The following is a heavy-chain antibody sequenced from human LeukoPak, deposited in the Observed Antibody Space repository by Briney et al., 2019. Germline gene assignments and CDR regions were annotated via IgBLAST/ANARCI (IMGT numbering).Heavy chain of an antibody. J-gene: IGHJ6*03. Sequence: ASVKVSCKASGYTFTSYGISWVRQAPGQGLEWMGWINPYNGNTNYAQKLQGRVTMTTDTSTSTAYMELRSLRSDDTAVYYCARDNGGTAMAYYYYYYMDVWGKGTTVIISS. CDR2: INPYNGNT. D-gene: IGHD5-18*01. CDR1: GYTFTSYG. CDR3: ARDNGGTAMAYYYYYYMDV. V-gene: IGHV1-18*01.